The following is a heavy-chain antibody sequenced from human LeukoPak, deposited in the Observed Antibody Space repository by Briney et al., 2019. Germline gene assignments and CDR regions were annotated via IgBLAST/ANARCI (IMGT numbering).Heavy chain of an antibody. D-gene: IGHD6-19*01. CDR3: ARGYDWASGWYGLKDY. V-gene: IGHV1-18*01. Sequence: GTSVKVSCRASGYTFTSYGISWVRQAPGQGLEWMGWISAYNGNTNYAQKLQGRVTMTTDTSTSTAYMELRSLRSDDTAVYYCARGYDWASGWYGLKDYWGQGTLVTVSS. CDR1: GYTFTSYG. CDR2: ISAYNGNT. J-gene: IGHJ4*02.